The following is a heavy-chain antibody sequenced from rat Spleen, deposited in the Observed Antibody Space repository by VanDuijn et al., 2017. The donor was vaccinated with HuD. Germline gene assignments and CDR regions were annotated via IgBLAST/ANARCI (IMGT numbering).Heavy chain of an antibody. D-gene: IGHD1-12*03. CDR3: ATGWLFSY. CDR1: GFTFSNFP. CDR2: ISYDGSST. Sequence: EVQLVESGGGLVQPGRSLKVSCAASGFTFSNFPMAWVRQAPTKGLEWVATISYDGSSTYYPDSVKGRFTISRDNAKNTQYLQMDSLRSEDTATYYCATGWLFSYWGQGTLVTVSS. V-gene: IGHV5-29*01. J-gene: IGHJ3*01.